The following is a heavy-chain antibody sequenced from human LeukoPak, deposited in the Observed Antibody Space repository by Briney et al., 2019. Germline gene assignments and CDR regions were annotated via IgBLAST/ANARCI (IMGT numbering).Heavy chain of an antibody. CDR2: IHYTGAT. CDR1: GGSITGYY. CDR3: ARGNILSGYCFDF. Sequence: PSETLSLTCAVYGGSITGYYWSWIRPPPGKGLEWVGEIHYTGATSYNPSLKSRATISIDTSKNQVSLKLSSVTAADTAVYYCARGNILSGYCFDFWGQGALVTVSS. J-gene: IGHJ4*02. D-gene: IGHD3-9*01. V-gene: IGHV4-34*01.